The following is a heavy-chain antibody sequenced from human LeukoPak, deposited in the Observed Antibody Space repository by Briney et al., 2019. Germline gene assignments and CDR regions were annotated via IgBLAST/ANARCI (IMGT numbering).Heavy chain of an antibody. CDR1: GFTFDDYA. V-gene: IGHV3-43D*03. D-gene: IGHD1-26*01. CDR3: AKGGAKSWGATTVGDYYMDV. Sequence: PGGSLRLSCAASGFTFDDYAMHWVRHAPGKGLEWVSLISWDGGSTYYADSVKGRFTISRDNSKNSLYLQMNSLRAEDTALYYCAKGGAKSWGATTVGDYYMDVWGKGTTVTVSS. CDR2: ISWDGGST. J-gene: IGHJ6*03.